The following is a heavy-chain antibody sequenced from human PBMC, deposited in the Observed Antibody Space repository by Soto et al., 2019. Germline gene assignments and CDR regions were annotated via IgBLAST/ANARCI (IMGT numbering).Heavy chain of an antibody. CDR2: IYYSGST. Sequence: SETLSLTCTVSGGSISSYYWSWIRQPPGKGLEWIGYIYYSGSTNYNPSLKSRVTISVDTSKNQFSLKLSSVTAADTAVYYCARDYGSGTDYWGQGTLVTVSS. D-gene: IGHD3-10*01. CDR1: GGSISSYY. CDR3: ARDYGSGTDY. V-gene: IGHV4-59*01. J-gene: IGHJ4*02.